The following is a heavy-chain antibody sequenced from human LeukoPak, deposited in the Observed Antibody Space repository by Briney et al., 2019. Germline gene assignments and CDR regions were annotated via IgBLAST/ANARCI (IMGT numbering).Heavy chain of an antibody. CDR2: INHSGST. J-gene: IGHJ4*02. CDR3: ARAPYWRPFDY. Sequence: SETLSLTCAVYGGSFSGYYWSWIRQPPGKGLEWIGEINHSGSTNYNPSLKSRVTISVDTSKNQFSLKLSSVTAADTAVYYCARAPYWRPFDYWGQGTLVTVSS. V-gene: IGHV4-34*01. CDR1: GGSFSGYY. D-gene: IGHD2-15*01.